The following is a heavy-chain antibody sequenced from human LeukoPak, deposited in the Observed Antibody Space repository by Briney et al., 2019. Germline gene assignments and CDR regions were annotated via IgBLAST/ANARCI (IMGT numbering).Heavy chain of an antibody. CDR3: ARDWWELLRGDFDY. CDR2: ISYDGSNK. V-gene: IGHV3-30*03. CDR1: GFTFSSYG. Sequence: GGSLRLSCAASGFTFSSYGMHWVRQAPGKGLEWVAVISYDGSNKYYADSVKGRFTISRDNSKNTLYLQMNSLRAEDTAVYYCARDWWELLRGDFDYWGRGTLVTVSS. J-gene: IGHJ4*02. D-gene: IGHD1-26*01.